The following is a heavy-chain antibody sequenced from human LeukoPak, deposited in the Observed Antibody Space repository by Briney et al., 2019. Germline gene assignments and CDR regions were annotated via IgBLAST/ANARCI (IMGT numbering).Heavy chain of an antibody. CDR1: GFSVSRHW. V-gene: IGHV3-7*04. Sequence: PGGPLPLFYVPSGFSVSRHWKSYVRQAPGKGLEWVANIKQDGSKKYYVDSVKGRFTITRCTDKNSLLLQVNFRRPEDTAVYYCSRMAGGDRGYYRFYYRGEGALVTVSS. D-gene: IGHD5-12*01. J-gene: IGHJ4*02. CDR3: SRMAGGDRGYYRFYY. CDR2: IKQDGSKK.